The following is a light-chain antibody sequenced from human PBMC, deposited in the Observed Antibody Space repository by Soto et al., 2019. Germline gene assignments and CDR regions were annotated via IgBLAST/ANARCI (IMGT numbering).Light chain of an antibody. CDR3: GSYTITSTLMI. J-gene: IGLJ2*01. V-gene: IGLV2-14*03. CDR2: DVT. Sequence: QSALTQPASVSGSPGQSITISCSGTPSDIGAYNYVSWYQHLPGKAPEVIIYDVTNRPSGVSSRFSGSKSGTTASLTISGLQAEDEANYYCGSYTITSTLMIFGGGTKLIVL. CDR1: PSDIGAYNY.